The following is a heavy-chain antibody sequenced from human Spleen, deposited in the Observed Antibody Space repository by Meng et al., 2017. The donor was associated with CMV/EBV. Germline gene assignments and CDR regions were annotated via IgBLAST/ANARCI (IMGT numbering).Heavy chain of an antibody. V-gene: IGHV1-69*05. D-gene: IGHD2-2*02. Sequence: SVKVSCKASGDTSSTYAITWVRQAPGQGLEWMGGIIRIFGPANYAQKFQGRVTITTDESTSTAYMELSSLRSEDTAVYYCARVPGYCSGASCYNYYYGMDVWGQGTTVTVSS. CDR2: IIRIFGPA. J-gene: IGHJ6*02. CDR1: GDTSSTYA. CDR3: ARVPGYCSGASCYNYYYGMDV.